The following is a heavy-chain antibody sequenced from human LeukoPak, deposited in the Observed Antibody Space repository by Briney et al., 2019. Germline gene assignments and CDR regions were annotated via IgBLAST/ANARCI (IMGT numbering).Heavy chain of an antibody. CDR2: ISYDGSNK. J-gene: IGHJ6*02. Sequence: GGSLRLSCAASGFTFSSYGIHWVRQAPGKGLEWVAVISYDGSNKYYADSVKGRFTISRDNSKNTLYLQMSSLRSEDTAVYYCAKDGTHCSGGDCYGMDVWGQGATVTVSS. D-gene: IGHD2-15*01. CDR3: AKDGTHCSGGDCYGMDV. V-gene: IGHV3-30*18. CDR1: GFTFSSYG.